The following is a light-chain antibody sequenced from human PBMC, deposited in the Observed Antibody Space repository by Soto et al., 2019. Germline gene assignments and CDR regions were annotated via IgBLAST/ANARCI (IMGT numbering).Light chain of an antibody. CDR1: QRISNN. Sequence: EIVMTQSPATLSVSPGERATLSCRASQRISNNLAWYQQKAGQAPRLLIYGASTRATGIPARFSGSGSETEFTLTISSLQSEDFAVYYCQQYYTTPWTFGQGTKVEIK. CDR2: GAS. J-gene: IGKJ1*01. V-gene: IGKV3-15*01. CDR3: QQYYTTPWT.